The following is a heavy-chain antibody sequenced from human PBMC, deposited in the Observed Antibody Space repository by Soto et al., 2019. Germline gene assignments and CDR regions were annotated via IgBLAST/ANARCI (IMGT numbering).Heavy chain of an antibody. D-gene: IGHD3-9*01. CDR1: GYAFTSYG. CDR3: ATRTPYYDILTGYTDFHDAFDI. CDR2: ISAYNGNT. J-gene: IGHJ3*02. Sequence: GASAKACCKASGYAFTSYGISWVRQAPGQGLEWMGWISAYNGNTNYAQKLQGRVTMTTDTSTSTAYMELRSLRSDDTAVYYCATRTPYYDILTGYTDFHDAFDIWGQGTMVTVSS. V-gene: IGHV1-18*01.